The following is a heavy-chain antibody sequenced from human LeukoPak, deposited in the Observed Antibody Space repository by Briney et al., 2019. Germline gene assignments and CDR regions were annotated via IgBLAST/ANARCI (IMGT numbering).Heavy chain of an antibody. CDR1: GYTFTGYY. D-gene: IGHD3-22*01. Sequence: GASVKVSCKASGYTFTGYYMDWVRQAPGQGLEWMGWINPNSGGTNYAQKFQGRVTMTRDTSISTAYMELSRLRSDDTAVYYCAREALTGYDSSGYQRWGQGTLVTVSS. V-gene: IGHV1-2*02. J-gene: IGHJ4*02. CDR3: AREALTGYDSSGYQR. CDR2: INPNSGGT.